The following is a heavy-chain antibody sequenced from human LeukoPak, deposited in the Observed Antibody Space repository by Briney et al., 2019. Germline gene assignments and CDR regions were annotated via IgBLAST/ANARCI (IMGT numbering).Heavy chain of an antibody. J-gene: IGHJ4*02. D-gene: IGHD4-11*01. CDR3: ARRTVDYSNYFDY. Sequence: SETLSLTCTVSGGSISSSSYYWGWIRQPPGKGLEWIGSIYYSGSTYYNPSLKSRVTISVDTSKNQFSLKLSSVTAADTAVYYCARRTVDYSNYFDYWGQGTLVTASS. CDR1: GGSISSSSYY. CDR2: IYYSGST. V-gene: IGHV4-39*01.